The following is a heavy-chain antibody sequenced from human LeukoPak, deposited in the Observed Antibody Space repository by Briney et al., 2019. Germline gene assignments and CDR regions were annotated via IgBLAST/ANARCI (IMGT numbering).Heavy chain of an antibody. V-gene: IGHV3-48*01. Sequence: PGGSLRLSCAASGFTLSDYYMNWVRQAPGKGLEWVGYISPTTTITGYADSVKGRFTISRDNAKNSLYLQMNSLRGEDTAVYYCARAPSGYYPYFDYWGQGTLVTVSS. D-gene: IGHD3-22*01. CDR3: ARAPSGYYPYFDY. CDR2: ISPTTTIT. J-gene: IGHJ4*02. CDR1: GFTLSDYY.